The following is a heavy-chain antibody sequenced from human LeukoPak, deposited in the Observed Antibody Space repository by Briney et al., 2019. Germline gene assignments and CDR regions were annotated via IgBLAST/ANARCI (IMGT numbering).Heavy chain of an antibody. CDR3: ALAEYSSSSGYYYYYMDV. Sequence: SVKVSCKASGYTFTGYYMHWVRQAPGQGLEWMGGIIPIFGTANYAQKFQGRVTITADKSTSTAYMELSSLRSEDTAVYYCALAEYSSSSGYYYYYMDVWGKGTTVTVSS. V-gene: IGHV1-69*06. CDR1: GYTFTGYY. CDR2: IIPIFGTA. J-gene: IGHJ6*03. D-gene: IGHD6-6*01.